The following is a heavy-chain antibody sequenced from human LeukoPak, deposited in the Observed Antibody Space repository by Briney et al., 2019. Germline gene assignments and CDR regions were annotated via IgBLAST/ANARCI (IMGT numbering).Heavy chain of an antibody. J-gene: IGHJ4*02. CDR1: GGSISSSSYY. V-gene: IGHV4-39*07. Sequence: PSETLSLTCTVSGGSISSSSYYWGWIRQPPGKGLEWIGEINHSGSTNYNPSLKSRVTISVDTSKNQFSLKLSSVTAADTAVYYCARGNMYSSGSLRYFDYWGQGTLVTVSS. CDR2: INHSGST. D-gene: IGHD6-19*01. CDR3: ARGNMYSSGSLRYFDY.